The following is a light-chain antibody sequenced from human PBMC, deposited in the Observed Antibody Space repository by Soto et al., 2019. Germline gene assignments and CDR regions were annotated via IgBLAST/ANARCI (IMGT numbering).Light chain of an antibody. V-gene: IGKV1-5*03. CDR1: QSISSW. Sequence: DIQMTQSPSTLSASVGDRVTITCRASQSISSWLAWYQQKPGKAPNLLIYKASNLESGVPSRFSGSGSGTEFTLTISSLQPDDFATYYCQHYNSYWTFGQGTKVEIK. CDR3: QHYNSYWT. CDR2: KAS. J-gene: IGKJ1*01.